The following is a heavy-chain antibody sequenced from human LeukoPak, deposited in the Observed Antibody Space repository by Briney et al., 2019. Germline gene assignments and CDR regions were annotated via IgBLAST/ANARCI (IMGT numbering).Heavy chain of an antibody. Sequence: PGGSLRLSCAASGFTFSNYWMHWVRQAPGKGLEWVSTIIGSGDRTYYADSVKGRFTISRDNSKNTLYVQMNSLRAEDTAVYYCAKDIRSTWYYFQDWGQGTLVTVSS. D-gene: IGHD6-13*01. V-gene: IGHV3-23*01. CDR2: IIGSGDRT. J-gene: IGHJ1*01. CDR3: AKDIRSTWYYFQD. CDR1: GFTFSNYW.